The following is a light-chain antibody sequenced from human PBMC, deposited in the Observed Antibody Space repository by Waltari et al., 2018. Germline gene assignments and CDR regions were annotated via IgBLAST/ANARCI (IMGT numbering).Light chain of an antibody. CDR1: SSDVGGYNY. CDR3: SSYTNRNTLI. CDR2: DVS. J-gene: IGLJ2*01. V-gene: IGLV2-14*03. Sequence: QSALTQPASVSGSPGQSITISCTGTSSDVGGYNYISCYQQHPGKAPKLRIYDVSNRPAGVSVRFSGSKSRSSASLTISGLQAEDEADYYCSSYTNRNTLIFGGGPHLTVL.